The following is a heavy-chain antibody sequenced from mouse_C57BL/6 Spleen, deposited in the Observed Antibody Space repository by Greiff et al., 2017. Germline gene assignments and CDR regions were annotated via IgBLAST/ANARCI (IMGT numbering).Heavy chain of an antibody. CDR2: IDPENGDT. V-gene: IGHV14-4*01. CDR3: TRLRRGY. CDR1: GFNIKDDY. D-gene: IGHD2-4*01. J-gene: IGHJ2*01. Sequence: EVQLQQSGAELVRPGASVKLSCTASGFNIKDDYMHWVKQRPEQGLEWIGWIDPENGDTEYASKFQGKATITADTSANTAYLQLSSLTSEDTAVYYCTRLRRGYWGQGTTLTVSS.